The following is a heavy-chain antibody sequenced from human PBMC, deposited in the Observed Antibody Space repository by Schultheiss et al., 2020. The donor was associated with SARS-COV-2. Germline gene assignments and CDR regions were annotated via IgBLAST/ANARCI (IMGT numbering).Heavy chain of an antibody. Sequence: GSLRLSCAASGFTFSSYAMSWIRQPPGKGLEWIGEINHSGSTNYNPSLKSRVTISVDTSKNQFSLKLSSVTAADTAVYYCARGFDPFGGYYEGVAGIDYWGQGTLVTVSS. D-gene: IGHD3-22*01. CDR3: ARGFDPFGGYYEGVAGIDY. V-gene: IGHV4-34*01. CDR1: GFTFSSYA. CDR2: INHSGST. J-gene: IGHJ4*02.